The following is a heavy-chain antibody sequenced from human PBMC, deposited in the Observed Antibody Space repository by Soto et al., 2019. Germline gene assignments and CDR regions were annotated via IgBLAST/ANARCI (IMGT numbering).Heavy chain of an antibody. D-gene: IGHD2-15*01. CDR3: ASRPICSVGKH. V-gene: IGHV1-46*01. CDR2: INPSSGST. J-gene: IGHJ1*01. Sequence: GASVKVSCKASGYTFTSYYIHWVRQAPGQGLEWMGIINPSSGSTNYAQKFQGRVTMTRDTSTSTESMELSRLRFEDTAVSYCASRPICSVGKHWGRGTQVIVSS. CDR1: GYTFTSYY.